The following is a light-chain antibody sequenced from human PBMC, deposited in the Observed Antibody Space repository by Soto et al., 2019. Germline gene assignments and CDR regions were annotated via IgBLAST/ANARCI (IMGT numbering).Light chain of an antibody. CDR1: QSVSSY. V-gene: IGKV3-11*01. CDR2: DAS. Sequence: EIVLTQSPATLSLSPGERATLSCRASQSVSSYLAWYQQKPGQAPTLLIYDASNRATGIPARFSGSGSGTDFTLTISSLEPEDFAVYYCQQRTNWPPTFGQGTKVAIK. J-gene: IGKJ1*01. CDR3: QQRTNWPPT.